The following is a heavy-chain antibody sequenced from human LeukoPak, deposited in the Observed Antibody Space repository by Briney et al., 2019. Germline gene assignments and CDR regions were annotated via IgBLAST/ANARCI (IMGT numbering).Heavy chain of an antibody. CDR2: ISSGSTI. D-gene: IGHD3-3*01. V-gene: IGHV3-11*04. CDR1: GFTFSDYY. Sequence: GGSLRLSCAASGFTFSDYYMSWIRQAPGKGLEWVSYISSGSTIYYADSVKGRFTISRDNAKNSLYLQMNSLRAEDTAVYYCARVGTDNYDFWSGYLYYFDYWGQGTLVTVSS. CDR3: ARVGTDNYDFWSGYLYYFDY. J-gene: IGHJ4*02.